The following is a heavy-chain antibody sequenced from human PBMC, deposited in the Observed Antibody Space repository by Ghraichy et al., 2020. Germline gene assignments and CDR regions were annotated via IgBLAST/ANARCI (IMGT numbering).Heavy chain of an antibody. CDR2: INRDRSI. CDR1: GGSFGGDY. CDR3: ARLEGASDM. V-gene: IGHV4-34*01. Sequence: SQTLLLTCAVYGGSFGGDYWAWIRQPPGKGLEWIGEINRDRSINYNPSLKSRVTLSLDTSKNQFSLRLTSVTAADTSVYYCARLEGASDMWGPGTMVTVSS. J-gene: IGHJ3*02.